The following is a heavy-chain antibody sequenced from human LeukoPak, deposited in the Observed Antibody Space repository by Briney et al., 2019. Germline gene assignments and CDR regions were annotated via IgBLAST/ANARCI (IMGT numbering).Heavy chain of an antibody. CDR1: GSTFTSYA. Sequence: GASVKVSCKASGSTFTSYAIHWVRQAPGQRLGWMRWFNAGNGNTKHSQRFQGRVTITSVTTASTAYMELSSLRSEDTAVYYCARRYCSGGSCYTGFDYWGQGTLVTVSS. J-gene: IGHJ4*02. D-gene: IGHD2-15*01. V-gene: IGHV1-3*01. CDR2: FNAGNGNT. CDR3: ARRYCSGGSCYTGFDY.